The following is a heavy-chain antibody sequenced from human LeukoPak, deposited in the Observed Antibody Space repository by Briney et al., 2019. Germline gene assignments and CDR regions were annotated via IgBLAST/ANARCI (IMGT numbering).Heavy chain of an antibody. CDR2: ISYDGSYK. J-gene: IGHJ4*02. Sequence: PGGSLRLSCAASGFTFSSYGMHWVHQAPAKGLEWVAVISYDGSYKYYADSVKGRFTISRDNSKNTLYLQMNSLRAEDTAVYYCAKPRIAVAGTDLDFWGQGTLVTVSS. D-gene: IGHD6-19*01. CDR1: GFTFSSYG. V-gene: IGHV3-30*18. CDR3: AKPRIAVAGTDLDF.